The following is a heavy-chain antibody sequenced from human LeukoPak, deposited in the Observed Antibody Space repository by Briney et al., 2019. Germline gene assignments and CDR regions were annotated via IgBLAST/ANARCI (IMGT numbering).Heavy chain of an antibody. CDR1: GFTFSSFE. D-gene: IGHD6-19*01. J-gene: IGHJ1*01. CDR3: ARGEAVAAAEIFQH. CDR2: INSGGSTM. Sequence: GGSLRPSCAASGFTFSSFEMDWVRQAPGKGLEWVSYINSGGSTMYYADSVKGRFTISRDNAKNSLYLQMNSLRAEDTAVYYCARGEAVAAAEIFQHWGQGTLVTVSS. V-gene: IGHV3-48*03.